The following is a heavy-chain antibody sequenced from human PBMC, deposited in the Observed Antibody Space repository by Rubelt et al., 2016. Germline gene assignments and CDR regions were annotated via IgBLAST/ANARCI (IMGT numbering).Heavy chain of an antibody. J-gene: IGHJ4*02. D-gene: IGHD5-18*01. CDR3: ARDRDFEGAMVALGY. CDR2: ISGSGGST. V-gene: IGHV3-23*01. Sequence: SRGGLVQPGGSLRVSCAASGFTFSRYAMNWVRQAPGKGLEWVAAISGSGGSTFYADSVKGRFTISRDNAKNSLYLQMNSLRDEDTAVYYCARDRDFEGAMVALGYWGQGTLVTVSS. CDR1: GFTFSRYA.